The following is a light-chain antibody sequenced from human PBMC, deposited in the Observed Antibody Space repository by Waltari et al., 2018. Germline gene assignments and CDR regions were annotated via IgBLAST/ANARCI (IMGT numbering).Light chain of an antibody. Sequence: EDELTQSPVTLTLSPGEKANLFCRASKSINRYLVWYQQRPRQAPRLLIYGASIRAAGIPDRFSGSGSGTDFTLSISRLEPEDFAVYYCQNHERLPATFGQGTRVEIK. V-gene: IGKV3-20*01. J-gene: IGKJ1*01. CDR1: KSINRY. CDR2: GAS. CDR3: QNHERLPAT.